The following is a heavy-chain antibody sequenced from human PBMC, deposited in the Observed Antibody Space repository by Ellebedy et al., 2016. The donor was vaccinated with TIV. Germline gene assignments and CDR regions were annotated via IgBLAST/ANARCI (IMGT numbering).Heavy chain of an antibody. D-gene: IGHD3-10*01. CDR3: ARGQSGSGRIFDF. Sequence: SQTLSLTCAISGDSVPSNSAAWNWTRQSPSRGLEWLGRTYYRSKWYNDYAASVKSRITINPDTSKNQFSLQLNSVTPEDTAVYYCARGQSGSGRIFDFWGQGTQVTVSS. CDR2: TYYRSKWYN. J-gene: IGHJ4*02. V-gene: IGHV6-1*01. CDR1: GDSVPSNSAA.